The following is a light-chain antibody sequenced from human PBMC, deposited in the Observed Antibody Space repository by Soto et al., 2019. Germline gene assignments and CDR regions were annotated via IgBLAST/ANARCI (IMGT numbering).Light chain of an antibody. CDR3: SSYAGSSNV. CDR2: EGT. V-gene: IGLV2-14*02. Sequence: QSVLTQPASVSGSPGQSITISCTGTSSDVVNDLLVSWYQQQPGKAPKLMIYEGTKRPAGVSDRFSGSKSGNTASLTISGLQAEDEADYYCSSYAGSSNVFGPGTKVTVL. CDR1: SSDVVNDLL. J-gene: IGLJ1*01.